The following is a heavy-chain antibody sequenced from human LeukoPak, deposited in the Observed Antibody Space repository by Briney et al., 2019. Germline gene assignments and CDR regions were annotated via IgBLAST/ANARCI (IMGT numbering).Heavy chain of an antibody. CDR2: IDPSDSYT. D-gene: IGHD1-1*01. Sequence: GESWKISCKGSGYSFTSNWISWVRQMPGKGLEWMGRIDPSDSYTNYSPSFQGHVTISADKTISTAYLQWSSLKASDTAMYYCARQPEGTWFDPWGQGTLVTVSS. CDR3: ARQPEGTWFDP. V-gene: IGHV5-10-1*01. J-gene: IGHJ5*02. CDR1: GYSFTSNW.